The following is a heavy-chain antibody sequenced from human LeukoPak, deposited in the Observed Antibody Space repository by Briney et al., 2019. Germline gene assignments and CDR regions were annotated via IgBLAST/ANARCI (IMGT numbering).Heavy chain of an antibody. D-gene: IGHD6-19*01. CDR3: ARAYSSGWYYYYGMDV. CDR2: IYHSGST. CDR1: GGSISSSNW. V-gene: IGHV4-4*02. J-gene: IGHJ6*02. Sequence: SGTLSLTCAVSGGSISSSNWWSWVRRPPGKGLEWIGEIYHSGSTNYSPSLKSRVTISVDKSKNQFSLKLSSVTAADTAVYYCARAYSSGWYYYYGMDVWGQGTTVTVSS.